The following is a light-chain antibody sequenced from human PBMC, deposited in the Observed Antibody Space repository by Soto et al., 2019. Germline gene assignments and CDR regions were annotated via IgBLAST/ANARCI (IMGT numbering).Light chain of an antibody. CDR2: GAS. J-gene: IGKJ5*01. CDR3: QQYNNWPLYT. CDR1: QSVTSN. Sequence: EIVLTQSPGTLSLSPGERATLSCRVSQSVTSNYIAWYQQKPGQAPRLLIYGASTRATGLPPRFSGSGSGTEFTLTISSLQSEDSAVYYCQQYNNWPLYTFGQGTRLEIK. V-gene: IGKV3-15*01.